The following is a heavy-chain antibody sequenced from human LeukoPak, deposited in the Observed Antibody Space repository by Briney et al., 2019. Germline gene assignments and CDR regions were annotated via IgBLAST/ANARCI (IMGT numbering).Heavy chain of an antibody. V-gene: IGHV3-21*01. J-gene: IGHJ3*02. CDR2: ISSSTSYI. CDR3: ARATNGRFDI. CDR1: GFTFTSYS. Sequence: PGGSLRLSCAASGFTFTSYSMNWVRQAPGKGLEWVSFISSSTSYISYADSVKGRFTISRDNAKSSLWLQMNSLRAEDTAVYYCARATNGRFDIWGQGTMVTVSS. D-gene: IGHD2-8*01.